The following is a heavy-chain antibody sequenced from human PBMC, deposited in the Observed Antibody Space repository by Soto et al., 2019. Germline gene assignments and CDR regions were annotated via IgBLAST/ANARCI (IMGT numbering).Heavy chain of an antibody. J-gene: IGHJ4*02. CDR2: INAGNGNT. CDR1: GYTFTSYA. D-gene: IGHD2-21*02. CDR3: ARSIVVVTALDY. V-gene: IGHV1-3*05. Sequence: QVQLVQSGAEEKKPGASVKVSCKASGYTFTSYAMHWVRQAPGQRLEWMGWINAGNGNTKYSQKFQGRVTITRDTSASTGYVELSILRPEDTAVYYSARSIVVVTALDYWGQATLVTFS.